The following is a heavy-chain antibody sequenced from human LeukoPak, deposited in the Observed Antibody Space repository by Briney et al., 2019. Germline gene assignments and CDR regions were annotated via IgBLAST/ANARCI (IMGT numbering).Heavy chain of an antibody. CDR2: IYYSGST. CDR1: GGSISSYY. D-gene: IGHD6-19*01. J-gene: IGHJ4*02. Sequence: SETLSLTCTVSGGSISSYYWSWIRQPPGKGLEWIGYIYYSGSTNYNPSLKSRVTISVDTSKNQFSLKLSSVTAADTAVYYCAREGVAGIAFFDYWGQGTLVTVSS. V-gene: IGHV4-59*01. CDR3: AREGVAGIAFFDY.